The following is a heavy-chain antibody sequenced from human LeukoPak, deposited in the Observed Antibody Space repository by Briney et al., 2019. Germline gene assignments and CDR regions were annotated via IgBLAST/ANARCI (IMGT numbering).Heavy chain of an antibody. V-gene: IGHV1-8*02. CDR3: ATVLRGYYYGVFDY. Sequence: ASVKVSCKASGYTFTNYDINWVRQASGQGLEWMGWVNPNSGNTNYAQKLQGRVTMTTDTSTSTAYMELSSLRSEDTAVYYCATVLRGYYYGVFDYWGQGTLVTVSS. CDR1: GYTFTNYD. CDR2: VNPNSGNT. D-gene: IGHD3-10*01. J-gene: IGHJ4*02.